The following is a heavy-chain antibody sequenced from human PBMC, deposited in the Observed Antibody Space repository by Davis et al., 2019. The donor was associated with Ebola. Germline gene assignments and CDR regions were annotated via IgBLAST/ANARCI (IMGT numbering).Heavy chain of an antibody. CDR1: GFTLSGFTFSDYD. CDR2: ISSSSSYI. D-gene: IGHD3-22*01. V-gene: IGHV3-21*01. Sequence: GGSLRLSCAASGFTLSGFTFSDYDMTRVRQAPGKGLEWVLSISSSSSYIYYGDSVKGRFTISRDNAKNSLYLQMNSLRAEETAVYYCAREDSGYDSSGYYYFLADYWGQGTLVTVSS. J-gene: IGHJ4*02. CDR3: AREDSGYDSSGYYYFLADY.